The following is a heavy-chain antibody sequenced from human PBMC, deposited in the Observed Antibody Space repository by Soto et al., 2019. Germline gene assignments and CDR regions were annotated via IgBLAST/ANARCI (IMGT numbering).Heavy chain of an antibody. CDR1: GFTFSNYA. CDR3: AKMRGSKMGDWCFDV. J-gene: IGHJ2*01. Sequence: EVQLLESGGGSIQPGGSLRLSCAASGFTFSNYAMSWVRQAPGKGLEWVSALNGNGVATFYADSVKGRFTISRDNSKNTLYVQMNNLRDEDTAVYFCAKMRGSKMGDWCFDVWGRGTLVTVSS. CDR2: LNGNGVAT. V-gene: IGHV3-23*01. D-gene: IGHD2-8*01.